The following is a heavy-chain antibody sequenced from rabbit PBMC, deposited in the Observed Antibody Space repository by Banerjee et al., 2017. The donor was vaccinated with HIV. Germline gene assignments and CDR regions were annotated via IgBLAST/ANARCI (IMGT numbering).Heavy chain of an antibody. D-gene: IGHD6-1*01. V-gene: IGHV1S45*01. CDR1: GFSFSSYW. CDR2: IATGDGNT. Sequence: QEQLEESGGDLVKPEGSLTLTCTASGFSFSSYWICWVRQAPGKGLEWIGCIATGDGNTYYASWAKGRFTISEPSSTTVTLQMTSLTVADTATYFCGRGAGYAGYGYATHFNLWGPGTLVTVS. J-gene: IGHJ4*01. CDR3: GRGAGYAGYGYATHFNL.